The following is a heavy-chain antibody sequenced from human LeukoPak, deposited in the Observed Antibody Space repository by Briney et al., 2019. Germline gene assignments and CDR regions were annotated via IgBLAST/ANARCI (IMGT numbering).Heavy chain of an antibody. D-gene: IGHD3-22*01. V-gene: IGHV3-48*01. Sequence: GGSLRLSCAASGFTFSTYSMNWVRQAPGKGLEWVSYIDTGTSTIYYADSVKGRFTISKDNAKNSLYLQMNSLRVEDSATYYCAKDLYFYDSSGYFPLDYWGQGTLVTVSS. CDR2: IDTGTSTI. CDR3: AKDLYFYDSSGYFPLDY. CDR1: GFTFSTYS. J-gene: IGHJ4*02.